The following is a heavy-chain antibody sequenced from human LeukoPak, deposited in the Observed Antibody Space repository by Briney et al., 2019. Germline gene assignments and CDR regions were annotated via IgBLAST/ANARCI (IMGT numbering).Heavy chain of an antibody. D-gene: IGHD2-15*01. CDR3: ARVGYCSGGSCYGVDY. Sequence: GGSLRLSCAASGFTFSSYWMSWVRQAPGKGLVWVSRINSDGSNTSYADSVKGRFTISRDNAKNTLYLQMNSLRAEDTAVYYCARVGYCSGGSCYGVDYWGQGILVTVSS. CDR1: GFTFSSYW. V-gene: IGHV3-74*01. CDR2: INSDGSNT. J-gene: IGHJ4*02.